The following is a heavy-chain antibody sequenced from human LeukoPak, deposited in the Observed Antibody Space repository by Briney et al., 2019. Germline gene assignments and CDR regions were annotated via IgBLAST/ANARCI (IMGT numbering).Heavy chain of an antibody. V-gene: IGHV4-34*01. CDR3: ARGTGYCSGGSCPYSS. Sequence: SETLSLTCAVYGGSFSGYYWSWIRKPPGKGLVGLGAINHSGSTNYNPSLKSRVTISVDTSKNQFSLKLSSVTAADTAVYYCARGTGYCSGGSCPYSSWGQGTLVTVSS. D-gene: IGHD2-15*01. CDR2: INHSGST. CDR1: GGSFSGYY. J-gene: IGHJ4*02.